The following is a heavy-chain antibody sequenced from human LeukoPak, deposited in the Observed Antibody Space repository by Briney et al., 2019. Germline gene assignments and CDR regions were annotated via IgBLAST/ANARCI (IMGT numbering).Heavy chain of an antibody. CDR1: GFTFGDDA. J-gene: IGHJ3*02. CDR2: IRSKASGGTT. CDR3: TRRYNYDSSGYYYVRDAFDI. Sequence: GGSLRLSCTASGFTFGDDAMSWFRQAPGKGPEWVGFIRSKASGGTTEYAASVNGRFTISRDDSRSIAYLQMNSLKTEDTAVYYCTRRYNYDSSGYYYVRDAFDIWGQGTMVTVSS. D-gene: IGHD3-22*01. V-gene: IGHV3-49*03.